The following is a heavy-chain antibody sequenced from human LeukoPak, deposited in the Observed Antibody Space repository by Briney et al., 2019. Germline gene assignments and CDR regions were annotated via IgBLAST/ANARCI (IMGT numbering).Heavy chain of an antibody. Sequence: GGSLRLSCAASGFTFNNYAMSWVRQAPGKGLEWVSAVSGSGGSTYYADSVKGRFTISRDNSKNTLYLQMNSLRAEDTAAYYCAGPYYYYGMDVWGQGTTVTVSS. V-gene: IGHV3-23*01. CDR3: AGPYYYYGMDV. CDR2: VSGSGGST. J-gene: IGHJ6*02. CDR1: GFTFNNYA.